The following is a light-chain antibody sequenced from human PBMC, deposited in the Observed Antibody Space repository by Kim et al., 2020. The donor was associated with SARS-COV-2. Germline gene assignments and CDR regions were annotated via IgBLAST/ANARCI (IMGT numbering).Light chain of an antibody. V-gene: IGLV3-1*01. CDR3: QAWDTNTVV. CDR2: QAT. Sequence: SQEQTASITCYGEKLGDRYACWYQQKSGQSPVLVIYQATKRPSGIPERFSGSNSGNTATLTITGTQAMDEGDYYCQAWDTNTVVFGGGTQLTVL. J-gene: IGLJ2*01. CDR1: KLGDRY.